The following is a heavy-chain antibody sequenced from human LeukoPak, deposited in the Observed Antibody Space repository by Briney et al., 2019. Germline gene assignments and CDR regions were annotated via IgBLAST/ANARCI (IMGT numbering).Heavy chain of an antibody. CDR3: AHRAFLRYFDWAFDY. V-gene: IGHV2-5*01. Sequence: SGPTLMKPTQTLTLTCTFSGFSLSTTGGGVGGIRQPPGKARQCLALFYWNEEKRYTPSLRSRLPITKTTSKTQVVLTMTNIDPMDTATYYCAHRAFLRYFDWAFDYWGQGTLVTVSS. J-gene: IGHJ4*02. CDR1: GFSLSTTGGG. D-gene: IGHD3-9*01. CDR2: FYWNEEK.